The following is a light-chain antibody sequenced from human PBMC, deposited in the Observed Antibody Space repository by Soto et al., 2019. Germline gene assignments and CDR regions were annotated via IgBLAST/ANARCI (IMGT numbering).Light chain of an antibody. V-gene: IGKV1-5*03. Sequence: DIQMTQSPSTLSAYVGDRVTITCRASQSVSRWLAWYQQKPGKAPNLLIYKASNLQIGVPSRFSGSGSATEFTLTSSSLQPDDFATYYRQQYNGDSTFGGGTQVEIK. J-gene: IGKJ4*01. CDR3: QQYNGDST. CDR2: KAS. CDR1: QSVSRW.